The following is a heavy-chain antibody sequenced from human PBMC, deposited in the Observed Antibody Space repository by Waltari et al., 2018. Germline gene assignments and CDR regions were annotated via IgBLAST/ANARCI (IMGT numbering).Heavy chain of an antibody. D-gene: IGHD2-21*01. Sequence: QVQLVQSGSEVKKPGASVKISCKTSEYTLTSSYIHWVRQAPGQGLEWMGIINPSGGSTIYAQKFQGRVTMTSDTSTSTVYMELSSLRSDDTAVYYCALDTGALWMDVWGQGTTVTVSS. CDR1: EYTLTSSY. J-gene: IGHJ6*02. V-gene: IGHV1-46*01. CDR2: INPSGGST. CDR3: ALDTGALWMDV.